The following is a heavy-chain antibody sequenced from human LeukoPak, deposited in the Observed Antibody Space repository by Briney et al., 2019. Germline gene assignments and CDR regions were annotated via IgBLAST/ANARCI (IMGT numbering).Heavy chain of an antibody. CDR3: ARERRRILSKNWFDP. CDR1: GYTFTGYY. J-gene: IGHJ5*02. Sequence: GASVKVSCKASGYTFTGYYMHWVRQAPGQGLEWMGWINPNSGGTNYAQKFQGRVTMTRDTSISAAYMELSRLRSDDTAVYYCARERRRILSKNWFDPWGQGTLVTVSS. CDR2: INPNSGGT. V-gene: IGHV1-2*02. D-gene: IGHD2/OR15-2a*01.